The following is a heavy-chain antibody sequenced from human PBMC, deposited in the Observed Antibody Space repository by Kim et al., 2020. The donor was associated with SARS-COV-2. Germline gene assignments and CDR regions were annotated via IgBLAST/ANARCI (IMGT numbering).Heavy chain of an antibody. V-gene: IGHV3-21*01. CDR2: ISSSSSYI. CDR1: GFTFSSYS. CDR3: ARGVGSHAFDI. D-gene: IGHD3-10*01. J-gene: IGHJ3*02. Sequence: GSLRLSCAASGFTFSSYSMNWVRQAPGKGLEWVSSISSSSSYIYYADSVKGRFTISRDNAKNSLYLQMNSLRAEDTAVYYCARGVGSHAFDIWGQGTMVTVSS.